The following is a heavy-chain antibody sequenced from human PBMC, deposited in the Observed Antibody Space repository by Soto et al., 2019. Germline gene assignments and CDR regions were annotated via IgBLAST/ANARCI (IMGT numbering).Heavy chain of an antibody. D-gene: IGHD6-13*01. V-gene: IGHV4-30-4*01. CDR3: ASDLGSSRRYNWFDP. CDR1: GGSISSGDDY. CDR2: IYYSGST. Sequence: SETLSLTCTVSGGSISSGDDYWSWIRQPPGKGLELIGYIYYSGSTYYNPSLKSRVTISVDTSKNQFSLKLSSVTAADTAVYYCASDLGSSRRYNWFDPWGQGTLVTVSS. J-gene: IGHJ5*02.